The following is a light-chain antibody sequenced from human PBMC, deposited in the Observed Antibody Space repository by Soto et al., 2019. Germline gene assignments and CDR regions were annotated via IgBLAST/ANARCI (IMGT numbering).Light chain of an antibody. CDR3: QQYGNSPRYS. Sequence: EIVLTQSPGTLSLSPGERATLSCRASQSVDSRYLAWYQQKPGQAPRLLIYAVSSRATGIPDRFSGSGSGTDFTLTISRVEPEDFAEYYCQQYGNSPRYSFGQGTKLELK. J-gene: IGKJ2*03. CDR2: AVS. V-gene: IGKV3-20*01. CDR1: QSVDSRY.